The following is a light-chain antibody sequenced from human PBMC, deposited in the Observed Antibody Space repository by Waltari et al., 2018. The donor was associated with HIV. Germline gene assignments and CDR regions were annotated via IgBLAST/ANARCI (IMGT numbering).Light chain of an antibody. J-gene: IGKJ1*01. CDR1: PSISVW. CDR2: EAS. V-gene: IGKV1-5*03. CDR3: QQYDTFPWT. Sequence: DIQMTQSPSTLSASIGDRVTITCRASPSISVWLAWYQQQPGKAPKLLIDEASNLKSGVPSRFSGTGSGTEFTLTISSLQPDDSATFYCQQYDTFPWTFGQGTKVGIK.